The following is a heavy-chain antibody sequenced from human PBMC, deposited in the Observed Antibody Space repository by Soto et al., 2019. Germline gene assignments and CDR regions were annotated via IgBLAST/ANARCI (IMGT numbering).Heavy chain of an antibody. V-gene: IGHV3-30-3*01. Sequence: SLRLSCAASGFTFSSYAMHWVRQAPGKGLEWVAVISYDGSNKYYADSVKGRFTISRDNSKNTLYLQMNSLRAEDTAVYYCAVRRGSTRTSNYYYGMDVWGQGTTVTVS. CDR2: ISYDGSNK. D-gene: IGHD2-2*01. CDR1: GFTFSSYA. CDR3: AVRRGSTRTSNYYYGMDV. J-gene: IGHJ6*02.